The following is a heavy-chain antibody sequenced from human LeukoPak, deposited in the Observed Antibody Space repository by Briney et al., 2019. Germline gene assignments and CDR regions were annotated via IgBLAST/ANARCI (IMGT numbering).Heavy chain of an antibody. CDR2: IYTSGST. CDR3: ARERITMVRGVIPYYFDY. Sequence: SETLSLTCTVSGGSISSYYWSWIRQPAGKGLEWIGRIYTSGSTNYNPSLKSRVTMSVDTSKNQFSLKLSSVTAADTAVYYCARERITMVRGVIPYYFDYWGQGTLVTVSS. J-gene: IGHJ4*02. CDR1: GGSISSYY. V-gene: IGHV4-4*07. D-gene: IGHD3-10*01.